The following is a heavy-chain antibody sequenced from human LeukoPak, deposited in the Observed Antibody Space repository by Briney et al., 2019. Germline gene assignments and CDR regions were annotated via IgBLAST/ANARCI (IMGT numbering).Heavy chain of an antibody. V-gene: IGHV1-2*02. CDR2: VNPKNGAT. D-gene: IGHD4-17*01. Sequence: GASVKVSCKPSGYTFTGFYLHWVRQAPGQGLQWTGWVNPKNGATKYSQTFRGRVTMTRDTSIDTAYMELSSLTSDDTAIYYCARPTHRLTVTTAIDYWGQGTLVTVSS. CDR3: ARPTHRLTVTTAIDY. CDR1: GYTFTGFY. J-gene: IGHJ4*02.